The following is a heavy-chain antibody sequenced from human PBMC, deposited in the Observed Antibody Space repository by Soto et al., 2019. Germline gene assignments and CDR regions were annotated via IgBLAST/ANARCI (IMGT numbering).Heavy chain of an antibody. J-gene: IGHJ4*02. CDR1: GFTFSNYW. CDR2: IKQEGTEK. V-gene: IGHV3-7*01. D-gene: IGHD5-12*01. Sequence: EVQLVESGGGLVQPGGSLRLSCAASGFTFSNYWMSWVRQAPGKGLEWVANIKQEGTEKNYVDSVRGRFTISRDNAKNSLDLQRNSMTAEDTAVYYCASVAIWGQGTLVTVSS. CDR3: ASVAI.